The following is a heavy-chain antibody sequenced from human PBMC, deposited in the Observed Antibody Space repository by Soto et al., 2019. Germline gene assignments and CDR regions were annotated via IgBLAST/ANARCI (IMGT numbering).Heavy chain of an antibody. Sequence: SETLSLTCAVYGGSFSGYYWSWIRQPPGKGLEWIGEINHSGSTNYNPSLKSRVTISVDTSKNQFSLKLSSVTAADTAVYYCARVPLIAVAGRYYFDYWGQGTLVTVSS. V-gene: IGHV4-34*01. D-gene: IGHD6-19*01. CDR2: INHSGST. CDR3: ARVPLIAVAGRYYFDY. J-gene: IGHJ4*02. CDR1: GGSFSGYY.